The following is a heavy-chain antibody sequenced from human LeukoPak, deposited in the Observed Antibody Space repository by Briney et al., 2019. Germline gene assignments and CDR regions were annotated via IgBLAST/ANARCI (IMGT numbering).Heavy chain of an antibody. D-gene: IGHD1-26*01. CDR3: ARAGSAGATPDAFDI. CDR1: GFTFSSYA. Sequence: GGSLRLSCAASGFTFSSYAMHWVRQAPGKGLEWVAVISYDGSNKYYADSVKGRFTISRDNSKNTLYLQMNSLRAEDTAVYYCARAGSAGATPDAFDIWGQGTMVTVSS. V-gene: IGHV3-30*01. J-gene: IGHJ3*02. CDR2: ISYDGSNK.